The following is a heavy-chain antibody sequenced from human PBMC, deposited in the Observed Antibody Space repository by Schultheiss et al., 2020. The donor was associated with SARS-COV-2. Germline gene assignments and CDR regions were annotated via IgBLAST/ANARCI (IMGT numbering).Heavy chain of an antibody. Sequence: SVKVSCKASGGTFSSYAISWVRQAPGQGLEWMGRIIPILGIANYAQKFQGRVTMTRNTSISTAYMELSSLRSEDTAVYYCARGGSEQQLVRGDYFDYWGQGTLVTVSS. J-gene: IGHJ4*02. V-gene: IGHV1-69*04. CDR3: ARGGSEQQLVRGDYFDY. CDR1: GGTFSSYA. CDR2: IIPILGIA. D-gene: IGHD6-13*01.